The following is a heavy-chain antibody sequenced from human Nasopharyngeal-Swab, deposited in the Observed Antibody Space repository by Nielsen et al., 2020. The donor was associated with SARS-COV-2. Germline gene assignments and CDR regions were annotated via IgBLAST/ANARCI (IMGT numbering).Heavy chain of an antibody. CDR3: AKSPPGSTRDYYYYGMDV. Sequence: GGSLRLSCAASGFTFSSYAMSWVRQAPEKGLEWVSAISGSGGSTYYADSVKGRFTISRDNSKNTLYLQMNSLRAEDTAVYYCAKSPPGSTRDYYYYGMDVWGQGTTVTVFS. J-gene: IGHJ6*02. CDR2: ISGSGGST. D-gene: IGHD2-2*01. CDR1: GFTFSSYA. V-gene: IGHV3-23*01.